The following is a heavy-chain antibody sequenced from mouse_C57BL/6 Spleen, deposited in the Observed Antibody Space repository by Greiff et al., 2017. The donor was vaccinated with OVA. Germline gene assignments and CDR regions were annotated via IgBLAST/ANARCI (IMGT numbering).Heavy chain of an antibody. CDR1: GYTFTDSY. V-gene: IGHV1-76*01. Sequence: QVQLQQSGAELVRPGASVKLSCKASGYTFTDSYINWVKQRPGQGLEWIARIYPGSGNTYYNEKFKGKATLTADKSSSTAYMQLRILSSEDSAVYFLARDIYCGSPWFAYWGPETLVTVSA. CDR2: IYPGSGNT. CDR3: ARDIYCGSPWFAY. J-gene: IGHJ3*01. D-gene: IGHD1-1*01.